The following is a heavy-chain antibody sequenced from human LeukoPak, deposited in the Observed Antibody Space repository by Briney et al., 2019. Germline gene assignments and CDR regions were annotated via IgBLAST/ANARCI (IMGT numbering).Heavy chain of an antibody. CDR1: GYTFTGYY. Sequence: ASVKVSCKASGYTFTGYYMHWVRQAPGQGLEWMGWINPNSGGTNYAQKFQGRVTMTKDTSISTAYMELSRLRSDDTAVYYCAREAGAAVAGGESDYWGQGTLVTVSS. D-gene: IGHD6-19*01. J-gene: IGHJ4*02. V-gene: IGHV1-2*02. CDR3: AREAGAAVAGGESDY. CDR2: INPNSGGT.